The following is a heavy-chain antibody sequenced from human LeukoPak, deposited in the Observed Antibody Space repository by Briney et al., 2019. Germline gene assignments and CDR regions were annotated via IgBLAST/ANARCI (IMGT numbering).Heavy chain of an antibody. CDR3: ANPDFLDYINSFHY. D-gene: IGHD4-11*01. V-gene: IGHV3-23*01. CDR1: GFIFNTYA. J-gene: IGHJ4*02. Sequence: PGGSVRLSCAACGFIFNTYAMNWVRQARGKGLEWVSAISGSGRSTYYADSVKGRFTISRDNSKKTLYVQMDSLRAEDRAVYFCANPDFLDYINSFHYPGQGTLLTLPS. CDR2: ISGSGRST.